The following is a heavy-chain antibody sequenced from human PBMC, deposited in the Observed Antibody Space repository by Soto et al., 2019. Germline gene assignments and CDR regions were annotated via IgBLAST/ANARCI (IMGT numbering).Heavy chain of an antibody. Sequence: EVQLVESGGGLVKPGGSLRLSCAASGFTFSSYSMNWVRQAPGKGLEWVSSISSSSSYRYYEDSVKGRFTISRNNAKNSLYLQMKRLRAEDTAVYYCAIRVYGLDRIQKNRDDWGKGTTVTVSS. CDR2: ISSSSSYR. V-gene: IGHV3-21*01. D-gene: IGHD6-6*01. CDR1: GFTFSSYS. J-gene: IGHJ6*03. CDR3: AIRVYGLDRIQKNRDD.